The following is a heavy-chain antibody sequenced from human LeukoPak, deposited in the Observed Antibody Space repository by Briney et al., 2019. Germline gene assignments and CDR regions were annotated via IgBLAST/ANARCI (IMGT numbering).Heavy chain of an antibody. Sequence: PSETLSLTCTVSGGSTSSYYWNWIRQPPGKGLEWIGYIYYSGSTNYNPSLKSRVTISVDTSKNQFSLKLSSVTAADTAVYYCASSYCSGGSCYSLGFDYWGQGTLVTVSS. J-gene: IGHJ4*02. CDR1: GGSTSSYY. CDR3: ASSYCSGGSCYSLGFDY. CDR2: IYYSGST. D-gene: IGHD2-15*01. V-gene: IGHV4-59*01.